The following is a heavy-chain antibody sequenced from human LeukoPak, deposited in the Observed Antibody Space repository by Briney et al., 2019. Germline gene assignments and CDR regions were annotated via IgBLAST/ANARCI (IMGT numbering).Heavy chain of an antibody. J-gene: IGHJ3*02. CDR2: ISYDGSNK. D-gene: IGHD1-26*01. Sequence: PGRSLRLSCAASGFTSSSYGMHWVRQAPGKGLEWVAVISYDGSNKYYADSVKGRFTISRDNSKNTLYLQMNSLRAEDTAVYYCARVRVGAPDAFDIWGQGTMVTVSS. V-gene: IGHV3-30*03. CDR1: GFTSSSYG. CDR3: ARVRVGAPDAFDI.